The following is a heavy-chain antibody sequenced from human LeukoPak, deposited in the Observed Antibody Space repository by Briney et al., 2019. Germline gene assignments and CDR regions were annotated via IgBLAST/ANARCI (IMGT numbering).Heavy chain of an antibody. Sequence: GGSLRLSCSASGFTFSTYSMNWVRQAPGKGLEWVGRIKSKTDGGTTDYAAPVKGRFTISRDDSKNTLYLQMNSLKTEDTAVYYCTTDHGYGPHYFDYWGQGTLVTVSS. CDR1: GFTFSTYS. D-gene: IGHD2-15*01. CDR2: IKSKTDGGTT. V-gene: IGHV3-15*01. J-gene: IGHJ4*02. CDR3: TTDHGYGPHYFDY.